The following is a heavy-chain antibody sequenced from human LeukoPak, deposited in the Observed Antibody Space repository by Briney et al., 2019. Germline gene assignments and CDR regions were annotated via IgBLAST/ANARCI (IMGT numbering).Heavy chain of an antibody. CDR2: ISGNGDYT. D-gene: IGHD4-23*01. J-gene: IGHJ5*02. V-gene: IGHV3-23*01. Sequence: GGSLRLSCAASGFTFSNYAMSWVRQAPGKGLQWVSTISGNGDYTYYADSVEGRFTISRDNAKNSLYLQMNSLRAEDTAVYYCARDYGGTSYGNWFDPWGQGTLVTVSS. CDR3: ARDYGGTSYGNWFDP. CDR1: GFTFSNYA.